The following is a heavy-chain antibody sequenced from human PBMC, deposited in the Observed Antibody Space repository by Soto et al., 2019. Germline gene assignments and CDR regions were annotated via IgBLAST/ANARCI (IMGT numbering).Heavy chain of an antibody. CDR2: ISSGGSTI. CDR3: AGSNDYSLRESDY. Sequence: EVQLVESGGGLVQPGGSLRLSCATSGFTFSRHSMNWVRQAPGKGLDWVSYISSGGSTIYYADSVKGRFTISRDNAKNSLYLQMNSLRAEDTAVYYCAGSNDYSLRESDYWGQGTLVTVSS. D-gene: IGHD4-4*01. V-gene: IGHV3-48*01. CDR1: GFTFSRHS. J-gene: IGHJ4*02.